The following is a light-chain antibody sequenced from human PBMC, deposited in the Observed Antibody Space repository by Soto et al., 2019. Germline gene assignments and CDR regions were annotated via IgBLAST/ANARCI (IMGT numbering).Light chain of an antibody. CDR3: QQSYGTPIT. J-gene: IGKJ5*01. CDR2: VAS. Sequence: DIQMTQSPSSLSASVGDRFTITCRASQSISRYLNWYQQKPGKAPNLLIYVASSLQSEVPSRFSGSGSGTDFTLTITSLQPEDFATYYCQQSYGTPITFGQGTRREIK. CDR1: QSISRY. V-gene: IGKV1-39*01.